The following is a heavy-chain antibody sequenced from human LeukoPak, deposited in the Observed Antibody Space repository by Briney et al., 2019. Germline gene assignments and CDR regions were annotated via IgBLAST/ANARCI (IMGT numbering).Heavy chain of an antibody. V-gene: IGHV4-38-2*01. J-gene: IGHJ4*02. D-gene: IGHD6-19*01. CDR2: IYHSGNS. CDR3: ARRAGSGWPTFDY. CDR1: GYSISSGYY. Sequence: SETLSLTCAVSGYSISSGYYWGWVRRPPGKGLEWIGSIYHSGNSYYNPSLRSRVTISVDTSKNQFFLKVSSVTAADTAVYYCARRAGSGWPTFDYWGQGTLVTVSS.